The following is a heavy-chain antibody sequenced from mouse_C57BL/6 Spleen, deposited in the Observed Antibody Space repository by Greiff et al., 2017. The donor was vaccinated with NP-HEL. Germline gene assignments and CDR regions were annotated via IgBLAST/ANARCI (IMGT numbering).Heavy chain of an antibody. CDR1: GYAFSSYW. Sequence: QVQLQQSGAELVKPGASVKISCKASGYAFSSYWMNWVKQRPGKGLEWIGQIYPGDGDTNYNGKFKGKATLTADKSSSTAYMQLSSLTSEDSAVYFCARGKELYGNYGYAMDYWGQGTSVTVSS. CDR3: ARGKELYGNYGYAMDY. V-gene: IGHV1-80*01. CDR2: IYPGDGDT. J-gene: IGHJ4*01. D-gene: IGHD2-1*01.